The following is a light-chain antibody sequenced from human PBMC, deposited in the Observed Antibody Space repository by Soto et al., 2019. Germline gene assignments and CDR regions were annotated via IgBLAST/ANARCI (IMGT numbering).Light chain of an antibody. J-gene: IGLJ2*01. Sequence: QSVLTQPPSVSGAPGQRVTISCTGSSSNIGAGYDVHWYQQLPGTAPKLLIYGNSNRPSGVPDRFSGSKSGTSASLAIAGLQAEDEADYSCQSSGLFGGGTQLTVL. CDR2: GNS. CDR1: SSNIGAGYD. V-gene: IGLV1-40*01. CDR3: QSSGL.